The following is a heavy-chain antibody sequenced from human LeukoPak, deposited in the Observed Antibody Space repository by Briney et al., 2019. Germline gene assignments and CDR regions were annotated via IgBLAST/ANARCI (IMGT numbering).Heavy chain of an antibody. CDR2: IYYSGST. Sequence: SETLSLTCTVSGGSISSSSYYWGWIRQPPGKGREWIGSIYYSGSTYYNPSLKSRVTISVDTSKNQFSLKLSSVTAADTAVYYCARLQWARLEDAFDIWGQGTMVTVSS. CDR1: GGSISSSSYY. V-gene: IGHV4-39*01. CDR3: ARLQWARLEDAFDI. J-gene: IGHJ3*02. D-gene: IGHD6-19*01.